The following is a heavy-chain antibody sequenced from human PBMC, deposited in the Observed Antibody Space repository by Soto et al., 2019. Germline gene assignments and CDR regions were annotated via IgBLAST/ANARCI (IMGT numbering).Heavy chain of an antibody. D-gene: IGHD3-16*01. CDR1: GAPTSSSSYY. CDR2: IYYSGYT. J-gene: IGHJ6*02. CDR3: ARHNGPLYVGYYYDMDV. Sequence: PSETLSLTCTVSGAPTSSSSYYWGWIRQPPGKGLEWIGSIYYSGYTYYNPSLKSRVTISVDTSKNQFSLKLSSVTAADTAVYYCARHNGPLYVGYYYDMDVWGQGTTVT. V-gene: IGHV4-39*01.